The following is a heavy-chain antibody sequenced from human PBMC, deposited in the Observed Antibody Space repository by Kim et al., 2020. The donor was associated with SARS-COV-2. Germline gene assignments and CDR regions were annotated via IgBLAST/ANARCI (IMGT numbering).Heavy chain of an antibody. D-gene: IGHD3-10*01. J-gene: IGHJ4*02. V-gene: IGHV4-59*08. CDR2: ISYAGTM. CDR1: GVSISGDY. Sequence: SETLSLTCNVSGVSISGDYWSWIRQTPEKGLQWIASISYAGTMSYNPSLKSRVTISVDTSKNQFSLKLRSVTAADTAMYYCARHLSGSGAFYNVGYWGQG. CDR3: ARHLSGSGAFYNVGY.